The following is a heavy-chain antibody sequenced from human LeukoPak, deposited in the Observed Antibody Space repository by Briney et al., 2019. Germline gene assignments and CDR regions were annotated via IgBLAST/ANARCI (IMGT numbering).Heavy chain of an antibody. J-gene: IGHJ4*02. V-gene: IGHV4-4*07. CDR2: IYTSGST. Sequence: SETLSLTCTVSGGSISSYYWSWIRQPAGKGLEWIGRIYTSGSTNYNPSLKSRVTMSVDTSKNQFSLKLSSVTAADTAGYYCARAPQGVAAANYFDYWGQGTLVTVSS. CDR3: ARAPQGVAAANYFDY. CDR1: GGSISSYY. D-gene: IGHD2-15*01.